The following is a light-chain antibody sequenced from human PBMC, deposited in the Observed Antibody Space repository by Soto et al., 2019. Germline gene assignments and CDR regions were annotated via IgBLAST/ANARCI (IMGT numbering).Light chain of an antibody. CDR3: AAWAASLSGRVV. Sequence: QSVLTQPPSASGTPGQRVTISCSGSSSNIGSNYVYWDQQLPETAPKLLIYRNNQRPSGVPDRFSGSKSGTSASLAISGLRSEDEDDDYCAAWAASLSGRVVFGGGTKLTVL. J-gene: IGLJ2*01. CDR1: SSNIGSNY. V-gene: IGLV1-47*01. CDR2: RNN.